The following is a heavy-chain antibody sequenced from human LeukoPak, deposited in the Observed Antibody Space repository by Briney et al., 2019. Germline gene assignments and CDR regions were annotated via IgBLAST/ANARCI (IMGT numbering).Heavy chain of an antibody. D-gene: IGHD6-6*01. Sequence: GESLKISCKDSGYGFISYWIAWVRQVPGKGLEWMGIIYPGDSDTRYSPSFQGQVTISADLSISTAYLQWNSLKASDTAMYYCARPTYSSTSRSAFDVWGQGAMVTVSS. J-gene: IGHJ3*01. CDR1: GYGFISYW. V-gene: IGHV5-51*01. CDR2: IYPGDSDT. CDR3: ARPTYSSTSRSAFDV.